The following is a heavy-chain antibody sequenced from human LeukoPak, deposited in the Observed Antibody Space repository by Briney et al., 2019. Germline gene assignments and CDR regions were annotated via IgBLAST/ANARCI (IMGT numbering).Heavy chain of an antibody. Sequence: PSETLSLTCTVSGGSISSSSYYWGWIRQPPGKGLEWIGSIYYSGSTYYNPSLKSRVTISVDTSKNQFSLKLSSVTAADTAVYYCARHPITMVRVYYFDYWGQGTLVTVSS. CDR1: GGSISSSSYY. J-gene: IGHJ4*02. D-gene: IGHD3-10*01. V-gene: IGHV4-39*01. CDR2: IYYSGST. CDR3: ARHPITMVRVYYFDY.